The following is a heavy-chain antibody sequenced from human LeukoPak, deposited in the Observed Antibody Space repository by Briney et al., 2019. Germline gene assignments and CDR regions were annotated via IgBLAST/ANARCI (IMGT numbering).Heavy chain of an antibody. D-gene: IGHD2-2*01. V-gene: IGHV3-48*03. J-gene: IGHJ5*02. CDR3: AKEYSAAYANWFDP. Sequence: GGSLRLSCAASGFTFSSYEMNWVRQAPGKGLEWVSYISSSGSTIYYADSVKGRFTISRDNSKNTLYLQMNSLRAEDTAVYYCAKEYSAAYANWFDPWGQGTLVTVSS. CDR2: ISSSGSTI. CDR1: GFTFSSYE.